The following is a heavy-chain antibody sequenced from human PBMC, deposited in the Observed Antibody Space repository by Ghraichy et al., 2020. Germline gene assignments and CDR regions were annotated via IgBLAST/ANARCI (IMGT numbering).Heavy chain of an antibody. Sequence: GGSLRLSCAASGFTVSSNYMSWVRQAPGKGLEWVSVIYSGGSTYYADSVKGRFTISRDNSKNTLYLQMNSLRAEDTAVYYCASGVGATMIVGEIDYWGQGTLVTVSS. V-gene: IGHV3-53*01. CDR1: GFTVSSNY. CDR3: ASGVGATMIVGEIDY. D-gene: IGHD3-22*01. CDR2: IYSGGST. J-gene: IGHJ4*02.